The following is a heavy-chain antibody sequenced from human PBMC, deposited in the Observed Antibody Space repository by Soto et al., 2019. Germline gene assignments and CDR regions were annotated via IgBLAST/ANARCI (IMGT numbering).Heavy chain of an antibody. CDR3: XXXFFCSGGSCYSISSH. V-gene: IGHV3-66*01. J-gene: IGHJ4*02. Sequence: EVQLVESGGGLVQPGGSLRLSCAASGFTVSSNDMSWVRQAPGKGLEWVSVIYSGGGTYYADSVKGRFTISRDNSKNTXXXXXXXXXXXXXXXXXXXXXFFCSGGSCYSISSHWGQGTLVTVSS. CDR1: GFTVSSND. D-gene: IGHD2-15*01. CDR2: IYSGGGT.